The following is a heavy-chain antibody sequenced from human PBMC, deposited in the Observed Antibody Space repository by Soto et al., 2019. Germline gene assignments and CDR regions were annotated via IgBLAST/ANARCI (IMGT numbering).Heavy chain of an antibody. CDR3: ARYYDSSGYYRMGLDY. CDR2: IYYSGST. D-gene: IGHD3-22*01. J-gene: IGHJ4*02. Sequence: QVQLQESGPGLVKPSQTLSLTCTVSGGSISSGDYYWSWIRQPPGKGLEWIGYIYYSGSTYYNPSLKSRVTISVDTSKNQCSLKLSSVTAADTAVYYCARYYDSSGYYRMGLDYWGQGTLVTVSS. CDR1: GGSISSGDYY. V-gene: IGHV4-30-4*01.